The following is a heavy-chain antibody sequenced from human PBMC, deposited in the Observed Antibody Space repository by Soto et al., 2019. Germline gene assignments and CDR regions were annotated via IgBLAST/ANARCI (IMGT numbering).Heavy chain of an antibody. CDR3: ARDKITGLFDY. Sequence: SETLSLTCSVSGGSISSSSYFWGWIRQPPGKGLEWIGSIYYSGSTNYNPSLKSRVTISVDTSKNQFSLKLTSVTAADTAVYYCARDKITGLFDYWGQGTLVTVSS. CDR1: GGSISSSSYF. D-gene: IGHD2-8*02. J-gene: IGHJ4*02. V-gene: IGHV4-39*07. CDR2: IYYSGST.